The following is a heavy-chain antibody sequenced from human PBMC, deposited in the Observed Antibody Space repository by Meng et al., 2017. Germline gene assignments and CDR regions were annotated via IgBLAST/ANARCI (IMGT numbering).Heavy chain of an antibody. D-gene: IGHD6-13*01. V-gene: IGHV2-5*02. CDR2: IYWDDDK. J-gene: IGHJ5*02. CDR1: GFAHSTSGVG. Sequence: SGATLVKPPQTLTLTCTFSGFAHSTSGVGVGWIRQPPGKALEWLALIYWDDDKRYSPSLKSRLTITKDTSKDPVVLTMTNMDPVDTATYYCAHSYSSSWYHWFDPWGQGTLVTVSS. CDR3: AHSYSSSWYHWFDP.